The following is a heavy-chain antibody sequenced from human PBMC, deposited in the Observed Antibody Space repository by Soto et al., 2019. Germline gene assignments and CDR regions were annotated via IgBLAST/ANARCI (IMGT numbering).Heavy chain of an antibody. CDR1: GFTFSSSA. V-gene: IGHV3-23*01. CDR2: ITGSGGST. CDR3: AKGGVVTSLSYYYYGMDV. D-gene: IGHD2-2*01. Sequence: EVQLLESGGGLVQPGGSLRLSCAASGFTFSSSAMSWVRQAPGKGLEWVSTITGSGGSTYYADSVKGRFTISRDNSKNTLYLQMNSLRAEDTAVYYCAKGGVVTSLSYYYYGMDVWGQGTTVTVSS. J-gene: IGHJ6*02.